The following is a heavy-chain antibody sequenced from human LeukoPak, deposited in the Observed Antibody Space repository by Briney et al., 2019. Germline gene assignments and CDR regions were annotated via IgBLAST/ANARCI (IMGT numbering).Heavy chain of an antibody. V-gene: IGHV1-8*03. CDR1: GYTFTSYD. CDR3: ARDPEATHYYYYYYMDV. Sequence: ASVKVSCKASGYTFTSYDINWVRQATGQGLEWMGWMNPNSGNTGYAQKFQGRVTITRNTSISTAYMELSRLRSDDTAVYYCARDPEATHYYYYYYMDVWGKGTTVTVSS. J-gene: IGHJ6*03. CDR2: MNPNSGNT.